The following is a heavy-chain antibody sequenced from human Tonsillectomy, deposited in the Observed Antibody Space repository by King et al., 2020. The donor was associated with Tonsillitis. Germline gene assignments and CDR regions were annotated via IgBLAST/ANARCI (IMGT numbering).Heavy chain of an antibody. Sequence: VQLVESGGGLVQSGGSLRLSCTASGFTCSSYEMSWVRQAPGKGLEWVSYISISSGSVIYYADSVGGRFTISRDNAKNSLYLRMHSLRAEDTAVYYCARYDNAFDIWGQGTMVIVSS. CDR2: ISISSGSVI. V-gene: IGHV3-48*03. D-gene: IGHD3-9*01. CDR1: GFTCSSYE. J-gene: IGHJ3*02. CDR3: ARYDNAFDI.